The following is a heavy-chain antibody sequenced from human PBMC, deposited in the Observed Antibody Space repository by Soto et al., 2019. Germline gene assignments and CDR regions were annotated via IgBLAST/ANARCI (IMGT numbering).Heavy chain of an antibody. D-gene: IGHD6-6*01. CDR2: IYYSGST. J-gene: IGHJ4*02. CDR1: GGSISSGGYY. CDR3: AREYSSSHLDY. V-gene: IGHV4-31*03. Sequence: SETLSLTCTVSGGSISSGGYYWSWIRQHPGKGLEWIGYIYYSGSTYYNPSLKSRVTISVDTSKNQFSLKLSSVTAADXAVYYCAREYSSSHLDYWGQGTLVTVSS.